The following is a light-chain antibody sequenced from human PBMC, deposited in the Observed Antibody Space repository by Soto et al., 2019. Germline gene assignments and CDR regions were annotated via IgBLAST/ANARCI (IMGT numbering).Light chain of an antibody. V-gene: IGKV3-11*01. J-gene: IGKJ5*01. Sequence: EIVLTQSPATVSFSHGQIATLSCRASQSAKTFLVWYQQDPAKATRLLIYDASHRATGIPARFSGSGSGTDFTLTISSLQPEDAAVYYCQQRSNWPPITFGQGTRLEI. CDR3: QQRSNWPPIT. CDR2: DAS. CDR1: QSAKTF.